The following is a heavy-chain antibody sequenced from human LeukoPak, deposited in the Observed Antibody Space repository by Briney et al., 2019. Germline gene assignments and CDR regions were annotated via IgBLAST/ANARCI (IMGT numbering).Heavy chain of an antibody. J-gene: IGHJ4*02. CDR2: IIPILGIA. Sequence: ASVKVSCKASGGTFSSYTISWVRQAPGQGLEWMGRIIPILGIANYALKFQGRVTITADKSTSTAYMELSSLRSEDTAVYYCARVPSSSSNQYWGQGTLVTVSS. V-gene: IGHV1-69*02. CDR1: GGTFSSYT. D-gene: IGHD6-6*01. CDR3: ARVPSSSSNQY.